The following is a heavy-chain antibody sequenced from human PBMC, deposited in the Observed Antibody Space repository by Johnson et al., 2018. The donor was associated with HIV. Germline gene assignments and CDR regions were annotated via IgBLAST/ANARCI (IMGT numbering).Heavy chain of an antibody. D-gene: IGHD3-9*01. CDR1: GLTFSSYG. CDR3: AKPFPRWFAPLETAFDI. CDR2: ISYDGSNK. V-gene: IGHV3-30*18. J-gene: IGHJ3*02. Sequence: QMQLVESGGGVVQPGQSLRLSCAASGLTFSSYGMHWVRQAPGKGLEWVALISYDGSNKYYADSVKGRFTISRDNSNNTLYLQMNSLIPEDTAVYYCAKPFPRWFAPLETAFDIWGQGTMVTVSS.